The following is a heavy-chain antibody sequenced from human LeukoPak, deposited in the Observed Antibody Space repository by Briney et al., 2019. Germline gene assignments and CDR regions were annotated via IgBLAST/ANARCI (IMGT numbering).Heavy chain of an antibody. CDR1: GFTFNIYT. V-gene: IGHV3-21*01. CDR3: ARDGGLYDPNY. J-gene: IGHJ4*02. CDR2: ISSSSSYI. D-gene: IGHD1-1*01. Sequence: GGSLRLSCAVSGFTFNIYTMNWVRQAPGKGLEWVSSISSSSSYIYYADSVKGRFTISRDNAKNSLYLQMNSLRAEDTAVYYCARDGGLYDPNYWGQGTLVTVSS.